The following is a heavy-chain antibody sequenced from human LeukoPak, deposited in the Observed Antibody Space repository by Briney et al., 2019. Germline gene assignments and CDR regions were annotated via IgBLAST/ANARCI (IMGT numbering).Heavy chain of an antibody. Sequence: GGSLRLSCAASGFTFSSYAMSWVRQAPGKGLEWVSAISGSGGSTYYADSVKGRFTISRDNSKNTLYLQMNSLRAEDTAVYYCAKDRGYSGYEPAALDYWGQGTLVTVSS. V-gene: IGHV3-23*01. CDR1: GFTFSSYA. J-gene: IGHJ4*02. D-gene: IGHD5-12*01. CDR2: ISGSGGST. CDR3: AKDRGYSGYEPAALDY.